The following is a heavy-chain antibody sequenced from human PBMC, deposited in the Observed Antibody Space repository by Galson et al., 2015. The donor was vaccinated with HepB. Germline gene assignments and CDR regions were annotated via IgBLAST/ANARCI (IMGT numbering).Heavy chain of an antibody. J-gene: IGHJ3*02. CDR1: GYTFSNYY. CDR2: ISAYNGNR. CDR3: ARTDYYDSSGYSAFDI. Sequence: SVKVSCKASGYTFSNYYITWVRQAPGQGLEWMGWISAYNGNRNYAQEVQGRVTMTTDTSTSTAYMELSSLTSEDTAVFYCARTDYYDSSGYSAFDIWGQGTMVTVSS. D-gene: IGHD3-22*01. V-gene: IGHV1-18*04.